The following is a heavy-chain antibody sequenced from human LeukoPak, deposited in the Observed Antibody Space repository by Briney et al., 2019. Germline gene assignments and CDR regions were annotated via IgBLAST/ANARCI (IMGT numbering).Heavy chain of an antibody. CDR2: ISGSGGST. CDR1: GFTFSSYA. V-gene: IGHV3-23*01. D-gene: IGHD1-7*01. CDR3: AKAADTNYFRYGDY. J-gene: IGHJ4*02. Sequence: PGGSLRLSCAASGFTFSSYAMSWVRQAPGKGLEWVSAISGSGGSTYYADSVKGRFTISRDNSKNTLYPQMNNLRADDTALYFCAKAADTNYFRYGDYWGQGTLVTVSS.